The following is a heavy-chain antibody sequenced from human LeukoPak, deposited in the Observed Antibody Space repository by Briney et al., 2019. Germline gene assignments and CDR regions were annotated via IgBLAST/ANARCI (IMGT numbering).Heavy chain of an antibody. Sequence: GASVKVSCKASGYTFTGYYMHWVRQAPGQGLEWMGRINPNSGGASYAQKFQGRVTMTRDTSISTAYMEVSRLRSDDTAVYYCARGGRGDIVVVVATTPSYNWLDPWGQGTLVTVSS. CDR2: INPNSGGA. D-gene: IGHD2-15*01. V-gene: IGHV1-2*06. CDR3: ARGGRGDIVVVVATTPSYNWLDP. CDR1: GYTFTGYY. J-gene: IGHJ5*02.